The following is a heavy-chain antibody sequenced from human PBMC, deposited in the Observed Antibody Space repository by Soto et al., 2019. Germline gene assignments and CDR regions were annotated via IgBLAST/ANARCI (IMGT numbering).Heavy chain of an antibody. D-gene: IGHD5-18*01. CDR2: ISYDGSNK. CDR3: AKDRADTATAHIDY. CDR1: GFTFSSYG. Sequence: QVQLVESGGGVVQPGRSLRLSCAASGFTFSSYGMHWVRQAPGKGLEWVAVISYDGSNKYYADSVRGRFTISRDNSKNTLYLQMNSLRAEDTAVYYCAKDRADTATAHIDYWGQGTLVTVSS. V-gene: IGHV3-30*18. J-gene: IGHJ4*02.